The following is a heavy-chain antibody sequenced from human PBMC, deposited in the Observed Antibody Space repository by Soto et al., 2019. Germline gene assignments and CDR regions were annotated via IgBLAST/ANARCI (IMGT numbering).Heavy chain of an antibody. J-gene: IGHJ6*01. CDR1: GFTVSSTY. D-gene: IGHD2-8*01. CDR3: ARDRLTVGVREYYGMDV. CDR2: TYSGGST. V-gene: IGHV3-53*01. Sequence: EVQLVESGGGLIQPGGSLRLSCAASGFTVSSTYMSWVRQAPRKGLEWVSITYSGGSTNYADSVKGRFTVSRDNSKNTLYLEMNSLRAEDTAVYYCARDRLTVGVREYYGMDVW.